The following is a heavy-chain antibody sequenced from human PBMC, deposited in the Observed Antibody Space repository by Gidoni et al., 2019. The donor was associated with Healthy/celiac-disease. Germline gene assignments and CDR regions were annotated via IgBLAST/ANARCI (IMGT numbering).Heavy chain of an antibody. CDR3: ARGRGECSGGSCYGRRLFDY. Sequence: VQLVPSGGGLRRPGASVQVSCKASGCTFPSYALHWVRQATGQGLEWGGGMNPNSGNTGYAQKFQGRVTMTKNTAISTAYMDLSSLRSEDTAVYYCARGRGECSGGSCYGRRLFDYWGQGTLVTVSS. CDR1: GCTFPSYA. CDR2: MNPNSGNT. V-gene: IGHV1-8*01. J-gene: IGHJ4*02. D-gene: IGHD2-15*01.